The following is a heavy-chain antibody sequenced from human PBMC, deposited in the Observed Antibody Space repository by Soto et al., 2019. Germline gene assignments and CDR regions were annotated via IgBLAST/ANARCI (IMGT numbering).Heavy chain of an antibody. CDR3: ASRYDSSGYR. CDR2: IDPSDSYT. J-gene: IGHJ4*02. D-gene: IGHD3-22*01. Sequence: GESLKISCKGSGYSFTSYWISWVRQMPGKGLEWMGRIDPSDSYTNYSPSFQDHVTISADKSISTAYLQWSSLKASDTAMYYCASRYDSSGYRWGQGTLVTVSS. V-gene: IGHV5-10-1*01. CDR1: GYSFTSYW.